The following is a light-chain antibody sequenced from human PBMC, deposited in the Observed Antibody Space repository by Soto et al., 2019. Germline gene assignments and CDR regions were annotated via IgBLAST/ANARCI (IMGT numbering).Light chain of an antibody. J-gene: IGLJ7*01. CDR2: EGS. CDR1: SSDVGSYNL. V-gene: IGLV2-23*01. CDR3: CSYAGSSTHAV. Sequence: QSALTQPASVSGSPGQSITISCTGTSSDVGSYNLVSRYQQHPGKAPKLMIYEGSKRPSGVSNRFSGSKSGNTASLTISGLQAEDEADYYCCSYAGSSTHAVFGGGTQLTVL.